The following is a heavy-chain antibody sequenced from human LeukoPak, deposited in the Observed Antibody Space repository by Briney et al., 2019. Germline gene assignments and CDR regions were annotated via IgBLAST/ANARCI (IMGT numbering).Heavy chain of an antibody. CDR2: ISSSSSYI. CDR3: ARDTVGVLTGSIPVFDY. J-gene: IGHJ4*02. V-gene: IGHV3-21*01. CDR1: GFTFSSYA. Sequence: PGGSLRLSCAASGFTFSSYAMHWVRQAPGKGLEWVSSISSSSSYIYYADSVKGRFTISRDNAKNSLYLQMNSLRAEDTAVYYCARDTVGVLTGSIPVFDYWGQGTLVTVSS. D-gene: IGHD3-9*01.